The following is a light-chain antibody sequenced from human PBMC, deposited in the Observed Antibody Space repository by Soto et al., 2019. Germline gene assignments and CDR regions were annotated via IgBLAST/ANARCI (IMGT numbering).Light chain of an antibody. CDR2: AVS. CDR1: QGISSW. J-gene: IGKJ4*01. V-gene: IGKV1-12*01. Sequence: DIQMTQSPSSVSASVGDRVTITCRASQGISSWLAWYEQKTGKAPKLLIYAVSSLQSGVPSRFSGSGAETDFPLTISRPQPEDFATYYCHQANSFPLTFVGGPKVEIK. CDR3: HQANSFPLT.